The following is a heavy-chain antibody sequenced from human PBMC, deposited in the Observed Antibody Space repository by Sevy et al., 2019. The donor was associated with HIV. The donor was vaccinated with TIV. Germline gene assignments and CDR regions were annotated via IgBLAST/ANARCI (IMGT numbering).Heavy chain of an antibody. J-gene: IGHJ4*02. CDR2: IKSKSDGGTT. CDR3: TTKRDFWSGYQYFDY. CDR1: EFSFSNAW. V-gene: IGHV3-15*01. D-gene: IGHD3-3*01. Sequence: LSLTCAASEFSFSNAWMNWVRQAPGKGLEWVGRIKSKSDGGTTDYSAPVKGRFTISRDDSKNTWYLQMNSLKTEDTAVYYCTTKRDFWSGYQYFDYWGQGTLVTVSS.